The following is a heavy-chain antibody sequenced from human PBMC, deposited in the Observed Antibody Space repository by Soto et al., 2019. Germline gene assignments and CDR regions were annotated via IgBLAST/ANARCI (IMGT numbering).Heavy chain of an antibody. CDR3: ATSLAAGPLQTHAFDI. V-gene: IGHV1-69*02. J-gene: IGHJ3*02. D-gene: IGHD6-6*01. CDR1: GGTFSIYP. Sequence: SVKGSWKASGGTFSIYPISWVRQAPGQGLEWMGRIIPILGIPNYAQKFQGRVTITADKSTSTAYMELSSLRSADTAVYSCATSLAAGPLQTHAFDIWGQGTMVTVSS. CDR2: IIPILGIP.